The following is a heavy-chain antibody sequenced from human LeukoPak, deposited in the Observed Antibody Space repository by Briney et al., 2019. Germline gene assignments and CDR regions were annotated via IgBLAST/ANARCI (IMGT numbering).Heavy chain of an antibody. J-gene: IGHJ4*02. D-gene: IGHD4-17*01. CDR1: GGSISSYY. CDR2: IYYSGST. CDR3: ANLAKPRGGDYPDIPHRDY. V-gene: IGHV4-59*01. Sequence: PSETLSLTCTVSGGSISSYYWSWIRQPPGKGLEWIGYIYYSGSTNCNPSLKSRVTISVDTSKNQFSLKLSSVTAADTAVYYCANLAKPRGGDYPDIPHRDYWGQGTLVTVSS.